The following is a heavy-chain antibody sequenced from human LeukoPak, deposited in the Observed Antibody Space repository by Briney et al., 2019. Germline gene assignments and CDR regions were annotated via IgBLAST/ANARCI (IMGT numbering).Heavy chain of an antibody. CDR1: GDSVSSNSAT. D-gene: IGHD6-19*01. J-gene: IGHJ5*02. V-gene: IGHV6-1*01. Sequence: SQTLSLTCAISGDSVSSNSATWNWLRQSPSRGLEWLGRTYYRSKWYRYYAVSVKGRITINPDTSKNQFSLQLNSVTPEDTAVYYCARHDVAGRTNRFDPWGQGTLVTVSS. CDR3: ARHDVAGRTNRFDP. CDR2: TYYRSKWYR.